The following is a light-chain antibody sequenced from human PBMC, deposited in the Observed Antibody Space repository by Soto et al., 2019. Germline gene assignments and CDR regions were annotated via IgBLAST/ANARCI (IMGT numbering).Light chain of an antibody. CDR3: STWDDNLSTWL. Sequence: QSVLTQPPSASGTPGQRVTISCSGSNSNVGSNSVNWYQLLPGMAPKLLPYSDNQRPSGVPDRFSGSKSGSSASLAISGLQSEDEADYHCSTWDDNLSTWLFGGGTKVTVL. CDR2: SDN. V-gene: IGLV1-44*01. J-gene: IGLJ3*02. CDR1: NSNVGSNS.